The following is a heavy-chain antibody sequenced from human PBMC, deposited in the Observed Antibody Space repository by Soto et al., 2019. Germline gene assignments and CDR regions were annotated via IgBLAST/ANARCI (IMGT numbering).Heavy chain of an antibody. V-gene: IGHV1-2*02. CDR3: ARGSYDSSGYPPTW. CDR2: INPNSGGT. CDR1: GYTFTGYY. J-gene: IGHJ4*02. D-gene: IGHD3-22*01. Sequence: ASVKVSCKASGYTFTGYYMHWVRQAPGQGLEWMGWINPNSGGTNYAQKFQGRVTMTRDTSISTAYMELSRLTSDDTAVYYCARGSYDSSGYPPTWWGQGTLVTVSS.